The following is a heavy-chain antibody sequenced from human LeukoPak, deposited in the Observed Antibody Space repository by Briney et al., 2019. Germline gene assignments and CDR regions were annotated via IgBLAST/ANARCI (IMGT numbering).Heavy chain of an antibody. CDR3: ARERVGKYDFWSGYPPFGY. D-gene: IGHD3-3*01. J-gene: IGHJ4*02. CDR2: ISYDGSNK. V-gene: IGHV3-30-3*01. Sequence: GGSLRLSCAASGFTFSNYWMSWVRQAPGKGLEWVAVISYDGSNKYYADSVKGRFTISRDNSKNTLYLQMNSLRAEDTAVYYCARERVGKYDFWSGYPPFGYWGQGTLVTVSS. CDR1: GFTFSNYW.